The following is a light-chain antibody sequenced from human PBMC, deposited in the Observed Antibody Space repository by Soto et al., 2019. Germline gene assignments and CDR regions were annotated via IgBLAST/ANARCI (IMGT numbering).Light chain of an antibody. Sequence: DIQMTQSPSTLSASVGDRVTITCRASQSISSWLAWYQQKPGKAPNLLIYKASSLESGVPSRFSGSASGTEFTLPISSLQPDDFATYYCQQYNSYPWTFGQGIKVEIK. CDR1: QSISSW. CDR2: KAS. J-gene: IGKJ1*01. V-gene: IGKV1-5*03. CDR3: QQYNSYPWT.